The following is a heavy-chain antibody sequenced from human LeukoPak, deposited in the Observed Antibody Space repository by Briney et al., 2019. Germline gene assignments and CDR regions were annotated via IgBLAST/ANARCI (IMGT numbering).Heavy chain of an antibody. CDR3: VKDVGGSYAFDY. CDR2: ISHDGRSQ. Sequence: PGGSLRLSCAASGFTFSNYGMHWVRQAPGKGLEWVAVISHDGRSQYYADSVKGRFTISRDNSKNTLYLQMNSLRAEDTALYYCVKDVGGSYAFDYWGQGILVTVAS. V-gene: IGHV3-30*18. CDR1: GFTFSNYG. J-gene: IGHJ4*02. D-gene: IGHD1-26*01.